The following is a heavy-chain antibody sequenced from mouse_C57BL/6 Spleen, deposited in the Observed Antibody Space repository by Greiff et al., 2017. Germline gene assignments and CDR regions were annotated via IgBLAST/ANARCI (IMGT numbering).Heavy chain of an antibody. V-gene: IGHV5-17*01. D-gene: IGHD1-1*01. CDR1: GFTFSDYG. Sequence: EVQLVVSGGGLVKPGGSLKLSCAASGFTFSDYGMHWVRQAPEKGLEWVAYISSGSSTIYYADTVKGRFTISRDNAKNTLFLQMTSLRSEDTAMYYCARRNYYGSSLDNWGQGTTLTVSS. CDR2: ISSGSSTI. CDR3: ARRNYYGSSLDN. J-gene: IGHJ2*01.